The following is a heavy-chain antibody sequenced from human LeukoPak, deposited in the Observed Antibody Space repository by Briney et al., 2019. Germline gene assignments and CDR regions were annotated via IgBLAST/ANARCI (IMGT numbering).Heavy chain of an antibody. CDR1: GFTFSRYS. CDR3: ASFRISGAGTMSDY. J-gene: IGHJ4*02. CDR2: IGTSDTYI. D-gene: IGHD6-19*01. Sequence: GGSLRLSCAASGFTFSRYSMNWVRQAPGKGLEWVASIGTSDTYIHYADSVKGRFTISRDNAKNSLYLQMNSLRADDTAVYFCASFRISGAGTMSDYWGQGTLVTVSS. V-gene: IGHV3-21*01.